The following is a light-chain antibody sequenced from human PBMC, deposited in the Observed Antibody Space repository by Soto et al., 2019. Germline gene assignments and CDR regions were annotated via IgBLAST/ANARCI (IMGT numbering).Light chain of an antibody. CDR1: HGVSSN. Sequence: EIHMTHSPSSLAVSPGDRATIPCRASHGVSSNLAWYQQKPGQAPRLLVYGASTRPTGIPARFSGSGSGTQFTLTISSLQSEDFAAYYCQQRKNGPRTFGQGTKVDIK. J-gene: IGKJ1*01. V-gene: IGKV3-15*01. CDR2: GAS. CDR3: QQRKNGPRT.